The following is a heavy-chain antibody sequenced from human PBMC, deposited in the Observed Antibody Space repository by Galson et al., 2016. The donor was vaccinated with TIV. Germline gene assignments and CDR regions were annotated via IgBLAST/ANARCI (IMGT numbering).Heavy chain of an antibody. V-gene: IGHV4-34*01. CDR3: ARGGRDGYNYVPEKAIDS. CDR2: INHSGST. CDR1: GGSFSGYC. D-gene: IGHD5-24*01. Sequence: ETLSLTCGVYGGSFSGYCWSWIRQPPGKGLEWIGEINHSGSTNYNPSLKSRVTISLDTSKNQFSLKLGSVTAADTAVYYCARGGRDGYNYVPEKAIDSWGQGTLVTASS. J-gene: IGHJ4*02.